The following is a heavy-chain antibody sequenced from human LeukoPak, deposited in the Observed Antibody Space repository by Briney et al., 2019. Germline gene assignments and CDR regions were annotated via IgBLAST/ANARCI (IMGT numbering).Heavy chain of an antibody. J-gene: IGHJ4*02. D-gene: IGHD1-1*01. V-gene: IGHV3-7*04. Sequence: GGSLRLSCAASGFTFNSYWMNWVRQAPGKGLQWVANINQDGSQEYYVDSVKGRFTISRGNAKNSLYLQINSLRVEDTAVYYCARDHSRNDLEYWGQGALVTVSS. CDR1: GFTFNSYW. CDR3: ARDHSRNDLEY. CDR2: INQDGSQE.